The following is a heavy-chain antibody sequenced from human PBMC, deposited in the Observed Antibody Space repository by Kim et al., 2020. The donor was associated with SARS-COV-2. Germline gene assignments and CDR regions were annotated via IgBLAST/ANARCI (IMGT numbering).Heavy chain of an antibody. CDR1: GYTFTSYD. Sequence: ASVNVSCKASGYTFTSYDINWVRQATGQGLEWMGWMNPNSGNTGYAQKFQGRVTMTRNTSISTAYMELSSLRSEDTAVYYCARDTSSSWNYYYYGMDVWGQGTTVTVSS. CDR2: MNPNSGNT. J-gene: IGHJ6*02. V-gene: IGHV1-8*01. CDR3: ARDTSSSWNYYYYGMDV. D-gene: IGHD6-13*01.